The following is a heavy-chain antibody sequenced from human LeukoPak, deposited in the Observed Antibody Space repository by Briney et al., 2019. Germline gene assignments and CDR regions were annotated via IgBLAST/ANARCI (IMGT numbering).Heavy chain of an antibody. CDR2: ISSSGTTI. Sequence: PGGSLRLSCAASGFTFSDYYMSWIHQPPGKGLEWVSYISSSGTTIYYADYVRGRFTVSRDNAKNSLYLQMDSLSAEDTAVYYCASLRGVNRWGQGTLVTVSS. CDR3: ASLRGVNR. CDR1: GFTFSDYY. D-gene: IGHD3-10*01. V-gene: IGHV3-11*01. J-gene: IGHJ4*02.